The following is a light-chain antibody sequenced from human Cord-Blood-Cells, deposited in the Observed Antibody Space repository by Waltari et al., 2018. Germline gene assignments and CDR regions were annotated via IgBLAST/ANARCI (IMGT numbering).Light chain of an antibody. CDR1: SSDAGGYNY. V-gene: IGLV2-14*01. CDR2: DVS. CDR3: SSYTSSSTLV. J-gene: IGLJ2*01. Sequence: QSALTQSASVSGSPGQSITISCTGTSSDAGGYNYVSWYQQHPGKAPKLMIYDVSNRPSGVSLRFAGSKSGNTASLTISGLQAEDESDYYCSSYTSSSTLVFGGGTKLTVL.